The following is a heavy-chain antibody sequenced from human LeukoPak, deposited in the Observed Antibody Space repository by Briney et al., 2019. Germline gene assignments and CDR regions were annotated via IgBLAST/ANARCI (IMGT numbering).Heavy chain of an antibody. J-gene: IGHJ4*02. CDR1: GFIFSRNW. V-gene: IGHV3-7*01. D-gene: IGHD6-13*01. Sequence: PGGSLRLSCAASGFIFSRNWMSWVRQAPGKGLEWVANIKQDGSEKYYVDSVKGRFTISRDNAKNSLYLQMNSLRAEDTAVYYCASGTRAYIDSSSWYYFDYWGQGTLVTVSS. CDR3: ASGTRAYIDSSSWYYFDY. CDR2: IKQDGSEK.